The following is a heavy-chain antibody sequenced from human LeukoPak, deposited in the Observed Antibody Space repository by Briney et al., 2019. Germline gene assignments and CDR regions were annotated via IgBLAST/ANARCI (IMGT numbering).Heavy chain of an antibody. CDR1: GYTFTGYY. Sequence: ASVKVSCKASGYTFTGYYMHWVRQAPGQGLEWMGWINPNSGGTNYAQKFQGRVTMTRDTSISTAYMELSRLRSDDTAVYYCARSSIVVVPAAIVNWFDPWGQGTLVTVSS. V-gene: IGHV1-2*02. D-gene: IGHD2-2*01. CDR3: ARSSIVVVPAAIVNWFDP. J-gene: IGHJ5*02. CDR2: INPNSGGT.